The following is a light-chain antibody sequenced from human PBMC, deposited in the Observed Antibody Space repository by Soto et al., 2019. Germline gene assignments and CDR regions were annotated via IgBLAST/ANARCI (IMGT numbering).Light chain of an antibody. CDR3: SSYTSINTLV. V-gene: IGLV2-14*01. CDR1: SSDVGDYRY. CDR2: EVS. J-gene: IGLJ1*01. Sequence: QSVLTQPASVSGSPGQSITISCTGTSSDVGDYRYVSWYQQHPGKAPKLIIFEVSNRPSGVSSRFSAPKSGNTASLTISGLQAEDAAHYYCSSYTSINTLVFGIGTKVTVL.